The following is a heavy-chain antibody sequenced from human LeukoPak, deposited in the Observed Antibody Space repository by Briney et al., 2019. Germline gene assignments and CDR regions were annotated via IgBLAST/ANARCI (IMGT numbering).Heavy chain of an antibody. J-gene: IGHJ4*02. CDR1: GGSISGYY. Sequence: PSETLSLTCTVSGGSISGYYWSWIRQPPGKGLEWIGYIYYSGSTSYNPSLKSRVTISVDTSKNQFSLKLSSVTAADTAVYYCARGGLRTFDYWGQGTLVTASS. D-gene: IGHD2-15*01. V-gene: IGHV4-59*01. CDR3: ARGGLRTFDY. CDR2: IYYSGST.